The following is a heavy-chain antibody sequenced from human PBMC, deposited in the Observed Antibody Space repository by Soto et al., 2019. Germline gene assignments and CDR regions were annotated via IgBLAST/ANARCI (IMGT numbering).Heavy chain of an antibody. CDR1: GGSIISGD. D-gene: IGHD2-15*01. Sequence: SETLSLTCTVSGGSIISGDWSWIRQPPGKGLEWIGYISHSGNSNSNPSVKSRVTLSVYTHKNQFSLRLSSATTADTAVYYCAGLRGYAGSPIDYWGQGTLVTVSS. V-gene: IGHV4-59*01. J-gene: IGHJ4*02. CDR2: ISHSGNS. CDR3: AGLRGYAGSPIDY.